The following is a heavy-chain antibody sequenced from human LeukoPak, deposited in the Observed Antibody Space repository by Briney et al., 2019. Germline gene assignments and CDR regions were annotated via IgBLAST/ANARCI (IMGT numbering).Heavy chain of an antibody. CDR2: VNPNSGDT. CDR3: ARGLRYSGSYLIDY. J-gene: IGHJ4*02. V-gene: IGHV1-2*02. D-gene: IGHD1-26*01. CDR1: GYTFTGYY. Sequence: ASVKVSCKASGYTFTGYYLHWVRQAPGQGLEWMGCVNPNSGDTNYAQKFQGSVTMTRDTSISTVYMELSRLRSDDTAVYYCARGLRYSGSYLIDYWGQGTLVTVSS.